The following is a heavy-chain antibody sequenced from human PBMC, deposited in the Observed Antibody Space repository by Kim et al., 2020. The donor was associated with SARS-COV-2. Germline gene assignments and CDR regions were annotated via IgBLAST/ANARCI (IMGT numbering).Heavy chain of an antibody. CDR2: ISASGGST. V-gene: IGHV3-23*01. D-gene: IGHD3-16*01. CDR3: AKRGTYTTRSSSREGY. J-gene: IGHJ4*02. CDR1: GFTFSSYA. Sequence: GGSLRLSCTASGFTFSSYAMSWVRQAPGKGLEWVSGISASGGSTYYADSVKGRFTISRDNSKNTLYLQLNSLRAEDTALYYCAKRGTYTTRSSSREGYWGQGTLVTVTS.